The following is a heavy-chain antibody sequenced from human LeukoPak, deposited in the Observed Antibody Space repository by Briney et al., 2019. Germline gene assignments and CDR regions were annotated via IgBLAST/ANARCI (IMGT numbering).Heavy chain of an antibody. V-gene: IGHV3-53*01. Sequence: GGSLRLSCAASGFTVSSNYMSWVRQAPGKGLEWVSVIYSGGSTYYADSVKGRFTISRDNSKNTLYLQMNSLRAEDTAVYYCARDRSAYCSSTSCYYYYYYGMDVWGQGTTVTVSS. CDR2: IYSGGST. CDR1: GFTVSSNY. J-gene: IGHJ6*02. D-gene: IGHD2-2*01. CDR3: ARDRSAYCSSTSCYYYYYYGMDV.